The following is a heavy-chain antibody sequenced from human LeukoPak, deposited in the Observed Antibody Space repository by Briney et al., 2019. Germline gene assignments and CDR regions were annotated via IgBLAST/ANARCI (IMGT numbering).Heavy chain of an antibody. V-gene: IGHV1-2*02. J-gene: IGHJ4*02. CDR1: GYTFTSYD. D-gene: IGHD3-22*01. CDR3: ARAYYYDSSGYSDALDY. CDR2: INPNSGGT. Sequence: ASVKVSCKASGYTFTSYDINWVRQATGQGLEWMGWINPNSGGTNYAQKFQGRVTMTRDTSISTAYMELSRLRSDDTAVYYCARAYYYDSSGYSDALDYWGQGTLVTVSS.